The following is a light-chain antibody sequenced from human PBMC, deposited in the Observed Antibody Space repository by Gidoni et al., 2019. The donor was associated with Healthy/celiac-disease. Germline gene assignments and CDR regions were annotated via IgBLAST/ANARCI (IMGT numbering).Light chain of an antibody. CDR2: AAS. V-gene: IGKV1-39*01. J-gene: IGKJ2*01. Sequence: IKMTQPPFPLSASLGDRVTITCRASQSISSYLNWYQQKPGKAPRLLIYAASSLQSGIPSRFSGSGSGTEFTLTISSLQPEDFATYYCQQSYSTPPKYTFXQXTKLXIK. CDR1: QSISSY. CDR3: QQSYSTPPKYT.